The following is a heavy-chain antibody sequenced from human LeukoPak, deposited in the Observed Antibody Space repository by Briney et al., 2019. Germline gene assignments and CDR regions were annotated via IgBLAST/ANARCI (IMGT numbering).Heavy chain of an antibody. D-gene: IGHD3-3*01. V-gene: IGHV1-69*04. CDR3: ARDRYVLRFLEWSPNNNYGMDV. Sequence: SVKVSCKASGGTFSSYAISWVRQAPGQGLEWMGRIIPILGIANYAQKFQGRVTITADKSTSTAYMELSSLRSEDTAVYYCARDRYVLRFLEWSPNNNYGMDVWGQGTTVTVSS. J-gene: IGHJ6*02. CDR2: IIPILGIA. CDR1: GGTFSSYA.